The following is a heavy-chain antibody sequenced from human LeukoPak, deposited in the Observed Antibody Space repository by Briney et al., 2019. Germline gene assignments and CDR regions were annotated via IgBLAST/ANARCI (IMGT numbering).Heavy chain of an antibody. V-gene: IGHV1-18*01. CDR2: ISAYNGNI. D-gene: IGHD2-15*01. Sequence: ASVKVSCKTSGYTFTSYGITWVRQAPGKGLEWMGWISAYNGNIDYAQNLQGRVTMTTDTSTSTAYMELRSLRSDDTAVYYCTIMTHCPGGTCYSYDHWGQGTMVAVSS. J-gene: IGHJ4*02. CDR1: GYTFTSYG. CDR3: TIMTHCPGGTCYSYDH.